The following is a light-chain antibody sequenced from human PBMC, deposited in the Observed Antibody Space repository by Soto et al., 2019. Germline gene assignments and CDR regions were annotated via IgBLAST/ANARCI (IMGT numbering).Light chain of an antibody. CDR3: QQYGATPWT. J-gene: IGKJ1*01. V-gene: IGKV3-20*01. CDR1: QSIYRNF. CDR2: GAS. Sequence: EIVLTQSPGTLSLSPGERATLSCRASQSIYRNFVAWYQQRPGQAPRLLISGASTRSTGIPDRFTGRVSGTDFTLTISRLEPENFAFYFCQQYGATPWTFAQGTKV.